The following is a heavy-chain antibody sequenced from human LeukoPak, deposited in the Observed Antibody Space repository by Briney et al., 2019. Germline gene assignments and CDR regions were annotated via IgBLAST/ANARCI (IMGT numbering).Heavy chain of an antibody. J-gene: IGHJ4*02. CDR2: IHYSGST. D-gene: IGHD1-26*01. CDR3: AKFGGSFAFLEY. Sequence: SETLSLTCTVSGGSISTYYWSWIRQPPGKGLEWIAYIHYSGSTNYNPSLKSPVTISVDTPKEHLPLKLSSVTAADTAVYYCAKFGGSFAFLEYWGQGTLVTVSS. V-gene: IGHV4-59*01. CDR1: GGSISTYY.